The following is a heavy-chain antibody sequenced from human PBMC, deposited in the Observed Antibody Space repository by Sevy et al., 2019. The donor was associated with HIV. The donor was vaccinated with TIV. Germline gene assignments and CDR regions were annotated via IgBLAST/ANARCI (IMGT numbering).Heavy chain of an antibody. D-gene: IGHD2-15*01. V-gene: IGHV4-59*01. CDR2: VYYTGKT. Sequence: SETLSLTCNASGVSITRSYWNWIRQTPGKGLEWIAFVYYTGKTNYNPSLKSRVTVSLDTSKSQFYLKLNSVTAADTAVYYCASGGACRQFDYYYYMDVWGKGTTVTVSS. CDR3: ASGGACRQFDYYYYMDV. CDR1: GVSITRSY. J-gene: IGHJ6*03.